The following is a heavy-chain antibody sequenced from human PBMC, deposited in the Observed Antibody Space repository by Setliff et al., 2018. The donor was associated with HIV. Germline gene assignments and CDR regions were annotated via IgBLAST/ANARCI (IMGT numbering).Heavy chain of an antibody. CDR2: VYYRGST. Sequence: SETLSLTCSVTGDSVNNGGFFWNWIRQTPGKGLEWIGNVYYRGSTKYNPSLKSRVTLSVDTSKNQFDLKGNSVTAADTAVYYCARHKTHDYDGNSVYFDFWGQGTLVTVSS. J-gene: IGHJ4*02. V-gene: IGHV4-61*08. D-gene: IGHD4-17*01. CDR1: GDSVNNGGFF. CDR3: ARHKTHDYDGNSVYFDF.